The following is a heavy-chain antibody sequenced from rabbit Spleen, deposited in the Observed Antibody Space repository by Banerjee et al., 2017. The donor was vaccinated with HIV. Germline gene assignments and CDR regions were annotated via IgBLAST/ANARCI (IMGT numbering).Heavy chain of an antibody. Sequence: QEQLEESGGDLVKPGGTLTLTCTVSGFSLNNNYVMRWVRQAPGKGLEWIGTIYPNNGVTYYANWAKGRFTSSKTSSTTVTLQMTSLTAADTATYFCASDIYGYGGFNLWGPGTLVTVS. J-gene: IGHJ4*01. CDR2: IYPNNGVT. CDR3: ASDIYGYGGFNL. D-gene: IGHD6-1*01. CDR1: GFSLNNNYV. V-gene: IGHV1S45*01.